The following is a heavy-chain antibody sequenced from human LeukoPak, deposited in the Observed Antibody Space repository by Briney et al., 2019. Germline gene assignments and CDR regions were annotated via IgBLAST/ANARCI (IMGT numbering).Heavy chain of an antibody. Sequence: GGSLRLSCAASGFTFSSYAMAWVRQAPGKGLEWVSGISDSGRYTYYADSVKGRPTISRDNSKNTLYLQMNSLRAEDTAVYYCAKLVVINYYFDYWGQGTLVTVSS. V-gene: IGHV3-23*01. CDR3: AKLVVINYYFDY. D-gene: IGHD3-22*01. J-gene: IGHJ4*02. CDR2: ISDSGRYT. CDR1: GFTFSSYA.